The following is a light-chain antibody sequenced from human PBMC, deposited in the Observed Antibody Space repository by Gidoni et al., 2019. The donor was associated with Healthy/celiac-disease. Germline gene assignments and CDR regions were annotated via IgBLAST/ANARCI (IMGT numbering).Light chain of an antibody. V-gene: IGKV3-15*01. J-gene: IGKJ4*01. CDR3: QQYNNWLT. CDR2: GAS. CDR1: QSVSSN. Sequence: EIVMTQSPATPSVSPGERATLSCRARQSVSSNLAWYQQKPGQAPRLLIYGASTRATGIPARFSGSGSGTEFTLTISSLQSEDFAVYYCQQYNNWLTFGGGTKVEIK.